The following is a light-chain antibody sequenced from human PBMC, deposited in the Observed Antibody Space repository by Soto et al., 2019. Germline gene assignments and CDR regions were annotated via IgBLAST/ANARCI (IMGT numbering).Light chain of an antibody. CDR2: LNSDGSH. CDR1: SGHSSYA. J-gene: IGLJ2*01. V-gene: IGLV4-69*01. Sequence: QSVLTQSPSASASLGASVKLTCTLSSGHSSYAIAWHQQQPEKGPRYLMKLNSDGSHSKGDGIPDRFSGSSSGAERYLTISSLKSEDEADYYCQTWGTGIHRVFGGGTKVTVL. CDR3: QTWGTGIHRV.